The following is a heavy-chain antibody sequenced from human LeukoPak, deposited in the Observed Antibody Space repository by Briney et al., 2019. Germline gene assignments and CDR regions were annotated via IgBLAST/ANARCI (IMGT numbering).Heavy chain of an antibody. CDR3: ARGDRGRNWFDP. D-gene: IGHD1-26*01. V-gene: IGHV4-34*01. CDR2: INHSGST. CDR1: GGSFSGYY. Sequence: SETLSLTCAVYGGSFSGYYWSWIRQPPGKGLEWIGEINHSGSTNYNPSLKSRVTISVDTSKNQFPLKLSSVTAADTAVYYCARGDRGRNWFDPWGQGTLVTVSS. J-gene: IGHJ5*02.